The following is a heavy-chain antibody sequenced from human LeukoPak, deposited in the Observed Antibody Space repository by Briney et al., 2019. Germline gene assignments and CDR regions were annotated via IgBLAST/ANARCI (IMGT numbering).Heavy chain of an antibody. V-gene: IGHV3-11*01. CDR1: GLTFRDYY. J-gene: IGHJ4*02. CDR3: ARLYNWNDFDY. D-gene: IGHD1-1*01. Sequence: PGGSLSLSCAASGLTFRDYYMSWIRQAPGKGLEWVSFISSSGSTMYYADSVKGRFTISRDNAKNSLYLQMSSLGAEDTAVYYCARLYNWNDFDYWGQGTLVTVSS. CDR2: ISSSGSTM.